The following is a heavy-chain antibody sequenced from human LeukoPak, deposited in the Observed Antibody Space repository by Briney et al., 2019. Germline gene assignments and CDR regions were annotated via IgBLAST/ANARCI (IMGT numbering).Heavy chain of an antibody. Sequence: PGGSLRLSCAASGFTFDDYAMHWVRQAPGKGLEWVFLISGNGGNSYYADSVKGRFTISRDNSKNSLFLQMNSLRPEDTASYYCAKDRGGSGYYHEGYFDYWGQGTLVTVSS. CDR2: ISGNGGNS. CDR1: GFTFDDYA. D-gene: IGHD3-22*01. J-gene: IGHJ4*02. V-gene: IGHV3-43D*03. CDR3: AKDRGGSGYYHEGYFDY.